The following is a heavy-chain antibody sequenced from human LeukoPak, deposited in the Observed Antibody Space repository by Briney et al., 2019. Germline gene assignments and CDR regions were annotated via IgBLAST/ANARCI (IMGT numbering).Heavy chain of an antibody. Sequence: GGSLRLSCAASGFTFSRYWMHWVRQAPGKGLVWVSRINGDGSTTSYADSVKGGFTTSRDNAKNTLYLQMNSLRAEDTAVYYCATGNYYDSRGYYTFGHWGQGTLVTVSS. CDR1: GFTFSRYW. CDR2: INGDGSTT. V-gene: IGHV3-74*01. D-gene: IGHD3-22*01. J-gene: IGHJ1*01. CDR3: ATGNYYDSRGYYTFGH.